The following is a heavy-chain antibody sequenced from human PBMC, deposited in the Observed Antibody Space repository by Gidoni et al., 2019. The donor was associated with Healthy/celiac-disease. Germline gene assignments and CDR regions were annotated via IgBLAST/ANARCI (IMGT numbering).Heavy chain of an antibody. CDR2: TNHSGST. CDR3: ASLGYCSGGSCDRGVY. V-gene: IGHV4-34*01. Sequence: QVQLQQWGAGLLTPSETLSPTCAVYGGSFCGYYWSRIRQPPGQGLEWIGETNHSGSTNYNPYLKSRITISVDTSKNQFSLKLSSVAAADTAVYYCASLGYCSGGSCDRGVYWGQGTLVTVSS. D-gene: IGHD2-15*01. CDR1: GGSFCGYY. J-gene: IGHJ4*02.